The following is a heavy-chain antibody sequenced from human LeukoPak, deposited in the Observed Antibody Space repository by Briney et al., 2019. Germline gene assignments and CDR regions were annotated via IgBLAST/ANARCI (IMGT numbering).Heavy chain of an antibody. J-gene: IGHJ4*02. V-gene: IGHV1-2*02. CDR2: INSNIGGT. CDR1: VYTFSGYY. CDR3: ARVVDGSGWNGGFGY. D-gene: IGHD6-19*01. Sequence: ASVKVSCKASVYTFSGYYIHWVGPAPGQGLEWMGWINSNIGGTNYAQNIQSRVTMTTDTSIRTAYMELSRVTSDGTAVYYCARVVDGSGWNGGFGYWGQGTLVPVSS.